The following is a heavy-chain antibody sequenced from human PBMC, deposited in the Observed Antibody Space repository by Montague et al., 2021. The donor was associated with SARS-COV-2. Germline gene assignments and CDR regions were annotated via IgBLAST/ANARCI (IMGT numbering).Heavy chain of an antibody. CDR2: IYYTGNT. J-gene: IGHJ6*02. CDR1: GDSISTDNW. V-gene: IGHV4/OR15-8*02. Sequence: SETLSLTCVVSGDSISTDNWWTWVRQPPGKGLEWIGEIYYTGNTNYNPSLKSRVTMFIDKSKNHFSLQLSSMTAADTAVYYCARGGTYHYSMDVWGQGTTVAVSS. D-gene: IGHD3-16*01. CDR3: ARGGTYHYSMDV.